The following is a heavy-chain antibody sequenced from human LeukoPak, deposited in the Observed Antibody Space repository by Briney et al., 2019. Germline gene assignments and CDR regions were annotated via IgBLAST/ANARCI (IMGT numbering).Heavy chain of an antibody. Sequence: SETLSLTCSVSGVSISGYYWSWIRQPPGKGLEWIGYIYHSGSTDYNPLLKSRVTISVDTSEKQLSLKLTSVTAADTAVDYCAREGGIWFGEFPYFDYWGRGTLVTVSS. CDR2: IYHSGST. CDR1: GVSISGYY. J-gene: IGHJ4*02. CDR3: AREGGIWFGEFPYFDY. D-gene: IGHD3-10*01. V-gene: IGHV4-59*01.